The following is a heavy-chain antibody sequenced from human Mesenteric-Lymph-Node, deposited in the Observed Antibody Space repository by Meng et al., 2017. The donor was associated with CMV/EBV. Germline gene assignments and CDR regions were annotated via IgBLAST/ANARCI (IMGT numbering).Heavy chain of an antibody. CDR3: ARSLTYYGMDV. Sequence: ASVKVSCKASGYTFTSYYMQWVRQAPGRGLEWMGIINPSGGSTSYTQRFRGRVTMTRDTSTSTFYMELSRLRSEDTAVFYCARSLTYYGMDVWGQGTTVTVSS. J-gene: IGHJ6*02. CDR2: INPSGGST. CDR1: GYTFTSYY. V-gene: IGHV1-46*01.